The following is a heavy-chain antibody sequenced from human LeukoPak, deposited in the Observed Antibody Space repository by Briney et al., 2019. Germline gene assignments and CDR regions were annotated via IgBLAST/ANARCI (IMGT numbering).Heavy chain of an antibody. J-gene: IGHJ4*02. D-gene: IGHD6-13*01. CDR2: IRSTAYGGTT. CDR1: GFTFGVYA. Sequence: SGGSLRLSCTASGFTFGVYAMSWFRQAPGKGLEWIGFIRSTAYGGTTEYAASVKDRFTLSRDDSKSIAYLEMNSLKTEDTAVYYCTRDSSIGYSRSWWGGGYYFAYWGQGTLVTVSS. V-gene: IGHV3-49*03. CDR3: TRDSSIGYSRSWWGGGYYFAY.